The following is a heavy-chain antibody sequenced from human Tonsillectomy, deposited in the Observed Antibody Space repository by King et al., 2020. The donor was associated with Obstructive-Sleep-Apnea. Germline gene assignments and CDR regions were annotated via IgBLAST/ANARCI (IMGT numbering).Heavy chain of an antibody. D-gene: IGHD3-10*01. CDR2: INHSGST. J-gene: IGHJ4*02. CDR1: GGSFSGYY. CDR3: AREGDEDGYYFDY. V-gene: IGHV4-34*01. Sequence: VQLPQWGAGLLKPSETLSLTCAVYGGSFSGYYWSWIRQPPGKGLEWIGEINHSGSTNYNPSLKSRVTISVDTSKNQFSLKLSSVTAADTAVYYCAREGDEDGYYFDYWGQGTLVTVSS.